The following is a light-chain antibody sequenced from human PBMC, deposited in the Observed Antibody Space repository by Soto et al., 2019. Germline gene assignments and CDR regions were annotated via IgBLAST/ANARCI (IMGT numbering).Light chain of an antibody. V-gene: IGLV2-14*01. CDR1: SSDVGGYNY. Sequence: QSVLTQPASVSGSPGQSITISCTGTSSDVGGYNYVSWYQQHPGKAPKLMIYDVTNRPSGVSNRFSGSKSGNTASLTISGLQAGDEADYYCSSYRSSSTFVVFGGGTKLTVL. CDR2: DVT. CDR3: SSYRSSSTFVV. J-gene: IGLJ2*01.